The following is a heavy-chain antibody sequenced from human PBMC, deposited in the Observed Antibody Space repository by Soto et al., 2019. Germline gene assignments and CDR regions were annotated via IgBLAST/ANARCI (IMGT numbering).Heavy chain of an antibody. CDR3: ARTFDYYDMDV. CDR2: IYHAGSV. Sequence: PSETLSLTCAVSGYSIASGYYWAWIRQSPGKGLEWIGSIYHAGSVYYNPSLNSRVAVSLDTSKNHFSLKLTSVTAADTAVYYCARTFDYYDMDVWGQGTTVT. V-gene: IGHV4-38-2*01. CDR1: GYSIASGYY. J-gene: IGHJ6*02.